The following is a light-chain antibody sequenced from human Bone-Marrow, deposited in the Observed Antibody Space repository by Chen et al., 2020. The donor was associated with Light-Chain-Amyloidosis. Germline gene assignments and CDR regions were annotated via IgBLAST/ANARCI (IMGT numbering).Light chain of an antibody. CDR1: SSDVGGYNY. Sequence: QSALTQPTSASGSLGQSVTISCTGTSSDVGGYNYVSWYQQHPGKAPKLMISEVSKRPSGAPDRFSGSKSGNMASLTVSGLQPDDEADYYCSSYGGRTNLVFGGGTKLTVL. J-gene: IGLJ2*01. CDR2: EVS. CDR3: SSYGGRTNLV. V-gene: IGLV2-8*01.